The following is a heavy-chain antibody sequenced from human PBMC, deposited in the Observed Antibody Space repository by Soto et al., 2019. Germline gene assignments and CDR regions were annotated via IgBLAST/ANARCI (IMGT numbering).Heavy chain of an antibody. Sequence: PSETLSLTCTVSCGSITSEGYYWSWIRQLPGKGLEWIGYIYYSGSIFYNPFLKSRASISAHSSKKQFSLKLSSVTAADTAVYYCARSRLWEQHFDSWGRGTLVTVSS. CDR3: ARSRLWEQHFDS. CDR2: IYYSGSI. CDR1: CGSITSEGYY. D-gene: IGHD1-26*01. V-gene: IGHV4-31*03. J-gene: IGHJ4*02.